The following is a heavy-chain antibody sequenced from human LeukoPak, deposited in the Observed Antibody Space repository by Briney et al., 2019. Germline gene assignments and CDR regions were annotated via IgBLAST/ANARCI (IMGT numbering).Heavy chain of an antibody. CDR1: GFTFSTYW. J-gene: IGHJ4*02. V-gene: IGHV3-7*01. CDR2: IKQDGSVK. CDR3: ARDPESSAFDL. Sequence: GGSLRLSCVASGFTFSTYWMSWVRQTPEKGLAFVASIKQDGSVKNYMDSLKGRSTISRDNAGESLYLEINSLRADDTDVYYCARDPESSAFDLWGQGALVTVYS.